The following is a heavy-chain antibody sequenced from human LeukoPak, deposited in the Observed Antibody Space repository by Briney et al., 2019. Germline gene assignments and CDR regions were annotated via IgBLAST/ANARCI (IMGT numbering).Heavy chain of an antibody. CDR1: GFTFSSYG. D-gene: IGHD5-18*01. CDR3: AKDSGYSYGYDN. CDR2: IRYDGSNK. Sequence: GGSLRLSCAASGFTFSSYGMHWVRQAPGKGLEWVAFIRYDGSNKYYADSVKGRFTISRDNSKNTLYLQMNSRRAEDTAVYYCAKDSGYSYGYDNWGQGTLVTVSS. V-gene: IGHV3-30*02. J-gene: IGHJ4*02.